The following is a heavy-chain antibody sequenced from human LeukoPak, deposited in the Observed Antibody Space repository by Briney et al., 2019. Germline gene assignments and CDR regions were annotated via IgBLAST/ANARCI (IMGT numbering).Heavy chain of an antibody. J-gene: IGHJ4*02. D-gene: IGHD3-9*01. CDR3: ANYDILTGYPGGY. Sequence: GRSLRLSCTVSGFTFSDDAMSWVCQAPGKGLEWVGFIRSKAFGGTTQYAASVKGRFTISRDDSKSIAYLQMNSLKTEDTAVYYCANYDILTGYPGGYWGQGTLVTVSS. CDR2: IRSKAFGGTT. V-gene: IGHV3-49*04. CDR1: GFTFSDDA.